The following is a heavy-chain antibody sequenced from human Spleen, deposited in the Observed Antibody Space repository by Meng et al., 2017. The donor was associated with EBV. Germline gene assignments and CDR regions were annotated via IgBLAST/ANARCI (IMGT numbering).Heavy chain of an antibody. CDR3: ASDRGQNYY. J-gene: IGHJ4*02. D-gene: IGHD3-10*01. Sequence: VQLQESVPGLVKPSETLSLNCTVSGGSISGHYWSWIRQPPGKGLEWIGYIYYSGSTNYNPSFKSRVTISVDTSKNQFSLRLRSLTASDTAVYYCASDRGQNYYWGPGTLVTVSS. CDR1: GGSISGHY. CDR2: IYYSGST. V-gene: IGHV4-59*11.